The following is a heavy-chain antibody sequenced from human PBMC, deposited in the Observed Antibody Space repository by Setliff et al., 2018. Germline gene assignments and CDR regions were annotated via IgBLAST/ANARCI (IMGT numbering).Heavy chain of an antibody. D-gene: IGHD5-12*01. V-gene: IGHV1-2*02. Sequence: ASVKVSCKASGYTFAGYYIHWVRQAPGHAPEWMGWINPKSGGANYAQNFQDRITMTRDTSISTVYMELTRLRFDDTAVYYCAAYLGSDPMSNWFDLWGQGTLVTVSS. CDR3: AAYLGSDPMSNWFDL. J-gene: IGHJ5*02. CDR1: GYTFAGYY. CDR2: INPKSGGA.